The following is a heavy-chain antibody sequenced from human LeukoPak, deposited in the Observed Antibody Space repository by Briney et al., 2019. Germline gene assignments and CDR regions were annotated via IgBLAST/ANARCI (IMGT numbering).Heavy chain of an antibody. J-gene: IGHJ4*02. CDR2: ISPDGSVK. CDR1: GFSFTSSW. V-gene: IGHV3-7*01. Sequence: GGSLRLSCAASGFSFTSSWMTWVRQAPGKGLEWVANISPDGSVKNHVASVKGRLTISRDNAKATLYLQMNSLSAEDTAVYYCARDLNWGDFDYWGQGTLVTVSS. CDR3: ARDLNWGDFDY. D-gene: IGHD7-27*01.